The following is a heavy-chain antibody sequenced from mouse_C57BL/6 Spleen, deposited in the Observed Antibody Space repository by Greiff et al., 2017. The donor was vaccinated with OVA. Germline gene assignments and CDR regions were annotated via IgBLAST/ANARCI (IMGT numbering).Heavy chain of an antibody. D-gene: IGHD1-1*01. CDR2: IYPGSGST. J-gene: IGHJ4*01. V-gene: IGHV1-55*01. CDR3: ARSRLYPYGGGDD. Sequence: QVQLQQPGAELVKPGASVKMSCKASGYTFTSYWITWVKQRPGQGLEWIGDIYPGSGSTNYNEKFKSKATLTVDTSSSTAYMQLSSLTSEDSAVYYCARSRLYPYGGGDDWGQGTSVTVSS. CDR1: GYTFTSYW.